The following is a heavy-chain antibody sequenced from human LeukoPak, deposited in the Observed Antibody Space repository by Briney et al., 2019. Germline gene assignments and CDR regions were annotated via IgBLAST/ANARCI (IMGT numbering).Heavy chain of an antibody. CDR1: GGSFSGYY. J-gene: IGHJ5*02. CDR3: ARGQHYDVLTGRFFNWFDP. D-gene: IGHD3-9*01. CDR2: INHSGST. Sequence: PSETLSLTCAVYGGSFSGYYWSWIRQPPGKGLEWIGEINHSGSTNYNSSVKSRVTISLDTSNNQFSLKLTSVTAADTAVYCARGQHYDVLTGRFFNWFDPWGQGTLVTVSS. V-gene: IGHV4-34*01.